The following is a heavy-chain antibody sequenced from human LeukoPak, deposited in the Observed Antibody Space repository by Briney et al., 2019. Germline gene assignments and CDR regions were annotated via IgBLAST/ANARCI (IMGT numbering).Heavy chain of an antibody. CDR1: GYSFTSYW. J-gene: IGHJ6*02. CDR3: ARVMGTSQFYFYYGMDV. Sequence: GESLKISCKGSGYSFTSYWIGWVRQVPGKGLEWMGIIYAGDSDTRYSPSFQGQVTISVDKSISTAYLQWSSLQASDTAMYYCARVMGTSQFYFYYGMDVWGQGTTVTVSS. V-gene: IGHV5-51*01. D-gene: IGHD2-2*01. CDR2: IYAGDSDT.